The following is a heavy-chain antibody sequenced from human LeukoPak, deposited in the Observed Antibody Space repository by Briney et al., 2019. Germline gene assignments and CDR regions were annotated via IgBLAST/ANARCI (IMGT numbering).Heavy chain of an antibody. D-gene: IGHD3-10*01. CDR3: ARVSSVAPSPFRGVIIDGLSGWGYYFDY. Sequence: PSETLSLTCTVSGGSISISSYYWGWIRQPPGKGLEWIGCIYYSGSTYYNPSLKSRVTISVDTSKNQFSLKLSSVTAADTAVYYCARVSSVAPSPFRGVIIDGLSGWGYYFDYWGQGTLVTVSS. V-gene: IGHV4-39*07. CDR2: IYYSGST. J-gene: IGHJ4*02. CDR1: GGSISISSYY.